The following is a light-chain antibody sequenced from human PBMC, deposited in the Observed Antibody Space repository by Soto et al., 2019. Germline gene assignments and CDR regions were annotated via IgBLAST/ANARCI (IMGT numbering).Light chain of an antibody. CDR1: SGDIGSYNR. V-gene: IGLV2-14*01. CDR2: EVT. CDR3: SSYTKINTRACV. J-gene: IGLJ1*01. Sequence: QSALTQPASVSGSPGQSITISCTGTSGDIGSYNRVSWYQQHPGKAPKLIIYEVTDRPSGVSNRFSGSKSGNTASLTISGLQAEDEAEYYCSSYTKINTRACVLGNGTKVTVL.